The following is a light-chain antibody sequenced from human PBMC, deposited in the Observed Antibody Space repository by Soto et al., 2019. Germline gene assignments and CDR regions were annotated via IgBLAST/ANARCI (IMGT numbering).Light chain of an antibody. CDR3: QQLNNWPLT. J-gene: IGKJ4*01. CDR1: QSVDKF. Sequence: EVELTQSPATLSLSPGETATLSCRASQSVDKFLAWYQQRPGQPPRLLIFDSSNRATGVPVRFSGSGSGTDFPLTISSLGPEDFAVYYCQQLNNWPLTFGGGTKVDI. V-gene: IGKV3-11*01. CDR2: DSS.